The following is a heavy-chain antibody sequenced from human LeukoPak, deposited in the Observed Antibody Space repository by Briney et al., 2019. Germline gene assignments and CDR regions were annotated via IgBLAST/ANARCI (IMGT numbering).Heavy chain of an antibody. CDR3: ARPESLLWFGELSGGLDY. D-gene: IGHD3-10*01. V-gene: IGHV1-46*01. CDR1: GYTLTSYY. J-gene: IGHJ4*02. CDR2: INPSGGST. Sequence: ASVKVSCKASGYTLTSYYMHWVRQAPGQGLEWMGIINPSGGSTSYAQKFQGRVTMTRDTSTSTVYMELSSLRSEDTAVYYCARPESLLWFGELSGGLDYWGQGTLVTVSS.